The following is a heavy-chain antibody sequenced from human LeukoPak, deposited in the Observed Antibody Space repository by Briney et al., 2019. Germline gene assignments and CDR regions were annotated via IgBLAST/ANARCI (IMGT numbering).Heavy chain of an antibody. Sequence: PSETLSLTCAVYGGSFSGYYWSWIRQPPGKGLEWIGEINHSGSTNYNPSLKSRVTISVDTSKNQFSLKLSSVTAADTAVYYCASSDSSGYYNFDYWGQGTLVTVSS. CDR3: ASSDSSGYYNFDY. CDR1: GGSFSGYY. D-gene: IGHD3-22*01. V-gene: IGHV4-34*01. J-gene: IGHJ4*02. CDR2: INHSGST.